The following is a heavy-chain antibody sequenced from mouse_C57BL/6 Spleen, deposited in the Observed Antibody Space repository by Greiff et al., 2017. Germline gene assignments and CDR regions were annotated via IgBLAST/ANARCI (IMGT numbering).Heavy chain of an antibody. V-gene: IGHV1-53*01. D-gene: IGHD1-1*01. Sequence: VQLQQPGTELVKPGASVKLSCKASGYTFTSYWMHWVKQRPGQGLEWIGNINPSNGGTNYNEKFKSKATLTVDKSSSTAYMQLSSLTSEDSAVYYCARGGNYYGTSYYFDYGGQGTTLTVSS. J-gene: IGHJ2*01. CDR2: INPSNGGT. CDR1: GYTFTSYW. CDR3: ARGGNYYGTSYYFDY.